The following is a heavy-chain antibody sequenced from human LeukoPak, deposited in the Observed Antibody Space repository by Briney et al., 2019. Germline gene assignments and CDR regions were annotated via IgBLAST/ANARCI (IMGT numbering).Heavy chain of an antibody. V-gene: IGHV1-24*01. J-gene: IGHJ5*02. CDR3: ARDSPQSTVTTGWFDP. CDR2: FDPEDGET. D-gene: IGHD4-11*01. CDR1: GYTLTELS. Sequence: ASVKVSCKVSGYTLTELSMHWVRQAPGKGLEWMGGFDPEDGETIYAQKFQGRVTITADESTSTAYMELSSLRSEDTAVYYCARDSPQSTVTTGWFDPWGQGTLVTVSS.